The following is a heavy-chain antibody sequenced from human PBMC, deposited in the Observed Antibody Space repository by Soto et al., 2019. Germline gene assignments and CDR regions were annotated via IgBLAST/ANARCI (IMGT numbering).Heavy chain of an antibody. Sequence: QLQLQESDSGLVRPAQTLSLTCAVSGASVSSGSYSWSWIRQPPGKGLEWIGFYFQGGDAYYNPSLERRLTISVDRSKNQCSLKLRSVTAADTAVYYCDSLDYQSSGSYAFDIWGQGTTVPVSS. V-gene: IGHV4-30-2*01. CDR2: YFQGGDA. CDR1: GASVSSGSYS. D-gene: IGHD3-22*01. J-gene: IGHJ3*02. CDR3: DSLDYQSSGSYAFDI.